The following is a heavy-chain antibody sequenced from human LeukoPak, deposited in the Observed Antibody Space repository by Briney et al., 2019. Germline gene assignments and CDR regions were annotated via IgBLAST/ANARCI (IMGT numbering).Heavy chain of an antibody. CDR2: ISYDGSNK. Sequence: GGSLRLSCAASGFTFSSYAMHWVRQAPGKGLEWVSVISYDGSNKYYADSVKGRFTISRDNSKNTLYLQMNSLRGEDTAVYYCARGYGSGSYPDYWGQGTLVTVSS. V-gene: IGHV3-30-3*01. CDR1: GFTFSSYA. CDR3: ARGYGSGSYPDY. D-gene: IGHD3-10*01. J-gene: IGHJ4*02.